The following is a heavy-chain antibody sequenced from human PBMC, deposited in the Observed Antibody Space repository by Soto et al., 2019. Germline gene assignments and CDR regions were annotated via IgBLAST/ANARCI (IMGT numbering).Heavy chain of an antibody. CDR2: IGGSSSYT. CDR3: ARRRPTGYYNY. V-gene: IGHV3-11*05. J-gene: IGHJ4*02. D-gene: IGHD3-9*01. CDR1: GFPFSDYY. Sequence: QVQLVESGGALVKPGGSPRLSCAASGFPFSDYYMSWIRQAPGKGLEWVSSIGGSSSYTNNADSVKGRFTISRDNAKNSLYLQMNSLRAEDTAVYYCARRRPTGYYNYWGQGTLVTVSA.